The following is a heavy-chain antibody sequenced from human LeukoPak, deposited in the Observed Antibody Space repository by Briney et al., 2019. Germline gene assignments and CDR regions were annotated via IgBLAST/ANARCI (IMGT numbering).Heavy chain of an antibody. J-gene: IGHJ4*02. D-gene: IGHD6-13*01. Sequence: SETLPLTCAVYGGSFSGYYWSWIRQPPGKGLEWIGEINHSGSTNYNPSLKSRVTISVDTSKNQFSLKLSSVTAADTAVYYCAIAAAGTLDYWGQGTLVTVSS. V-gene: IGHV4-34*01. CDR2: INHSGST. CDR1: GGSFSGYY. CDR3: AIAAAGTLDY.